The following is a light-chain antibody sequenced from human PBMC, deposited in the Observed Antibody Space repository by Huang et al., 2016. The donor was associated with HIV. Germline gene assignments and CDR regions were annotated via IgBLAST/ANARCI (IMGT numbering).Light chain of an antibody. CDR2: GST. Sequence: IVMTQTPATRPVSPGGRATLSCRASQSVGGNMAWYQQEPGQAPRLIIYGSTTRAAGVPARFSGSGSGTDFTLTIYNLQSEDFAVYYCQQYNNCHLTFGGGTTV. CDR3: QQYNNCHLT. J-gene: IGKJ4*01. CDR1: QSVGGN. V-gene: IGKV3-15*01.